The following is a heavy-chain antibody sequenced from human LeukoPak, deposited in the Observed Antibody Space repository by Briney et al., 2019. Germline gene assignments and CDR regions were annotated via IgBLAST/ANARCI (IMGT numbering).Heavy chain of an antibody. J-gene: IGHJ3*02. Sequence: SETLSLTCAVYGGSFSGYYWSWIRQPPGKGLEWTGEINHSGSTNYSPSLKSRVTISVDTSKNQFSLKLSSVTAADTAVYYCASENYDFWSGKDAFDIWGQGTMVTVSS. V-gene: IGHV4-34*01. CDR2: INHSGST. D-gene: IGHD3-3*01. CDR1: GGSFSGYY. CDR3: ASENYDFWSGKDAFDI.